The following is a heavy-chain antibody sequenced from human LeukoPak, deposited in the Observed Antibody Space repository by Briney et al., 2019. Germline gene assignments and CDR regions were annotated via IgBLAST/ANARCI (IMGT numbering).Heavy chain of an antibody. V-gene: IGHV3-30*04. D-gene: IGHD3-10*01. J-gene: IGHJ4*02. CDR2: ISYDGSNK. CDR3: ASPNYGSGSYIY. CDR1: GFTFSSYA. Sequence: GGSLRLSCAASGFTFSSYAMHWVRQAPGKGLEWVAVISYDGSNKYYADSVKGRFTISRDNSKNTLYLQMNSLRAEDTAVYYCASPNYGSGSYIYWGQGTLVTVSS.